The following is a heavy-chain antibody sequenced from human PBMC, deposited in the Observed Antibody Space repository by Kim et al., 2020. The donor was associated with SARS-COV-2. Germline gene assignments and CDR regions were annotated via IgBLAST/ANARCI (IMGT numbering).Heavy chain of an antibody. CDR3: AREPVVGLGLQWLDGGFFDY. V-gene: IGHV3-30-3*01. Sequence: GGSLRLSCAASGFTFSSYAMHWVRQAPGKGLEWVAVISYDGSNKYYADSVKGRFTISRDNSKNTLYLQMNSLRAEDTAVYYCAREPVVGLGLQWLDGGFFDYWGQGTLVTVSS. CDR1: GFTFSSYA. D-gene: IGHD6-19*01. J-gene: IGHJ4*02. CDR2: ISYDGSNK.